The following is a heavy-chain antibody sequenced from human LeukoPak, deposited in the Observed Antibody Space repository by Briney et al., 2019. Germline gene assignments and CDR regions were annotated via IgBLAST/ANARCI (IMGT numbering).Heavy chain of an antibody. Sequence: SETLSLTCTVSGGSISSDRFYWTWVRQPAGKRPEWIGRIKSSNTNYNPSLKSRVNISVDTSTNQFSLKLSSLTAADTAVYYCARVPDWIYVPDYWGQGNLVTVSS. CDR2: IKSSNT. CDR3: ARVPDWIYVPDY. J-gene: IGHJ4*02. CDR1: GGSISSDRFY. D-gene: IGHD3-16*01. V-gene: IGHV4-61*02.